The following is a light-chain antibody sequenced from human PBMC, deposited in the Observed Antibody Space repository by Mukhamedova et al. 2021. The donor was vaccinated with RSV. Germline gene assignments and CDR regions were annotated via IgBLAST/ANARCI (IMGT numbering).Light chain of an antibody. CDR2: GNN. CDR1: NSNVGSYS. Sequence: GSNSNVGSYSLNWYQQLPGTAPKLLIYGNNQRPSGVPDRFSGSRSGTSASLAISGLQSDDEADYYCAAWDDSLVVFGGGTKLTVL. V-gene: IGLV1-44*01. J-gene: IGLJ3*02. CDR3: AAWDDSLVV.